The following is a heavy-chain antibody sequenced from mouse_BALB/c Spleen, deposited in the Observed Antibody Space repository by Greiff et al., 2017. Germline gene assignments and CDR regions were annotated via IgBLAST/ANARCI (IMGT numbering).Heavy chain of an antibody. CDR1: GFSLTSYG. CDR2: IWSGGST. J-gene: IGHJ2*01. D-gene: IGHD2-3*01. CDR3: ARMDCYYYFDY. Sequence: VQLQESGPGLVQPSQSLSITCTVSGFSLTSYGVHWVRQSPGKGLEWLGVIWSGGSTDYNAAFISRLSISKDNSKSQVFFKMNSLQANDTAIYYCARMDCYYYFDYWGQGTTLTVSS. V-gene: IGHV2-2*02.